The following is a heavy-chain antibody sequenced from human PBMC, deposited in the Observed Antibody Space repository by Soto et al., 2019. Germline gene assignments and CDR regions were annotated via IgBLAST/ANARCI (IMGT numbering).Heavy chain of an antibody. Sequence: PSETLSLTCTVSGGSISSSSYYWGWIRQPPGKGLEWIGSIYYSGSTYYNPSLKSRVTISVDTSKNQFSLKLSSVTAAVTAVYYCARHVFNHGRNDYWGQGTLVTVSS. CDR3: ARHVFNHGRNDY. V-gene: IGHV4-39*01. J-gene: IGHJ4*02. CDR1: GGSISSSSYY. CDR2: IYYSGST. D-gene: IGHD1-26*01.